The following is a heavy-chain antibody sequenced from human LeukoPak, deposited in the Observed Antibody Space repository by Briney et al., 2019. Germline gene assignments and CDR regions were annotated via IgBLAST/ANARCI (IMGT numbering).Heavy chain of an antibody. Sequence: SETLSLTCTVSGGSVISGHYCWGWVRQPPGKGLEWIASVHFNGHTYSNPSLSSRVTMSIDTSTNQFSLKLTSLTAADTAVYYCAKLPTGFPNWFDPWGQGTTVTVSS. V-gene: IGHV4-39*01. CDR2: VHFNGHT. CDR3: AKLPTGFPNWFDP. J-gene: IGHJ5*01. CDR1: GGSVISGHYC. D-gene: IGHD3-10*01.